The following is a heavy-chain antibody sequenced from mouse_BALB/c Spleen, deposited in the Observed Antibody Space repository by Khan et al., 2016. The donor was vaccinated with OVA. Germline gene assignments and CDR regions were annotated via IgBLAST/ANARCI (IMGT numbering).Heavy chain of an antibody. CDR2: IAPGSGSS. Sequence: DLVKPGASVKLSCKAPGYTFTSYWINWIKQRPGQGLEWIGRIAPGSGSSYYNEMFKGKATLTVDTSSSTAYIQLSSLSSEDSAVYFCARENYFGSSRYAMDYWGQGTSVTVSS. CDR1: GYTFTSYW. D-gene: IGHD1-1*01. CDR3: ARENYFGSSRYAMDY. J-gene: IGHJ4*01. V-gene: IGHV1S41*01.